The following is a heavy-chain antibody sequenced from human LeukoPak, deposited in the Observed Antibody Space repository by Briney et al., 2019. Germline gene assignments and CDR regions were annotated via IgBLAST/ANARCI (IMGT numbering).Heavy chain of an antibody. CDR1: GFTFSSYG. CDR2: ISSSSSYI. Sequence: PGGSLRLSCAASGFTFSSYGMNWVRQAPGKGLEWVSSISSSSSYIYYADSVKGRFTISRDNAKNSLYLQMNSLRAEDTAVYYCARSTYYYDSSGYYSPDAFDIWGQGTMVTVSS. V-gene: IGHV3-21*01. CDR3: ARSTYYYDSSGYYSPDAFDI. D-gene: IGHD3-22*01. J-gene: IGHJ3*02.